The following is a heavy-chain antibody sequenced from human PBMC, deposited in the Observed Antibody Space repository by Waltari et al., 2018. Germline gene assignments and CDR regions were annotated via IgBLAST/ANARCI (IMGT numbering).Heavy chain of an antibody. CDR3: ARGGPMARYYYDSSGYYPTFDY. Sequence: EVQLVESGGGLVQPGGSLRLSCAASGFTFSSYAMHWVRQAPGKGLEYVSAISSNGGSTYYAKSVKGRFTISRDNSKNTLYRQMGSLRAEDMAVYDCARGGPMARYYYDSSGYYPTFDYWGQGTLVTVSS. CDR1: GFTFSSYA. CDR2: ISSNGGST. D-gene: IGHD3-22*01. J-gene: IGHJ4*02. V-gene: IGHV3-64*01.